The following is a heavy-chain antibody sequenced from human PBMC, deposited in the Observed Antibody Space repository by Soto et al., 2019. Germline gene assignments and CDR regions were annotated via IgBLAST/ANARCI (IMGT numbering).Heavy chain of an antibody. CDR3: ARERIGDYALPRYYYYGMDV. Sequence: GASVKVSCKASGYTFTRYGISWVRQAPGQGLEWMGWISAYNGNTNYAQKLQGRVTMTTDTSTSTAYMELRSLRSDDTAVYYCARERIGDYALPRYYYYGMDVWGQGTTVTVXS. CDR2: ISAYNGNT. CDR1: GYTFTRYG. V-gene: IGHV1-18*01. J-gene: IGHJ6*02. D-gene: IGHD4-17*01.